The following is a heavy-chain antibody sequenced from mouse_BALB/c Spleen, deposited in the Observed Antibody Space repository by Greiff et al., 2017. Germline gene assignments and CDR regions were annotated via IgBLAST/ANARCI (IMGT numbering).Heavy chain of an antibody. J-gene: IGHJ2*01. V-gene: IGHV1-5*01. CDR2: IYPGNSDT. CDR1: GYTFTSYW. CDR3: SLITTAIYYFDY. D-gene: IGHD1-2*01. Sequence: EVKVEESGTVLARPGASVKMSCKASGYTFTSYWMHWVKQRPGQGLEWIGAIYPGNSDTSYNQKFKGKAKLTAVTSTSTAYMELSSLTNEDSAVYYCSLITTAIYYFDYWGQGTTLTVSS.